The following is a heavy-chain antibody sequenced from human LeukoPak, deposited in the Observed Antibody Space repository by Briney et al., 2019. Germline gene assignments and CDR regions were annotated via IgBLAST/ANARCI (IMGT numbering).Heavy chain of an antibody. V-gene: IGHV3-49*03. Sequence: GGSLRLSCTASGFTFGDYAMSWFRQAPGKGLEWVGFIRSKAYGGTTEYAASVKGRFNISRDDSKSIAYLQMNSLKTEDTAVYYCTSGELGFKNYFDYWGQGTLVTVSS. CDR2: IRSKAYGGTT. CDR3: TSGELGFKNYFDY. J-gene: IGHJ4*02. D-gene: IGHD7-27*01. CDR1: GFTFGDYA.